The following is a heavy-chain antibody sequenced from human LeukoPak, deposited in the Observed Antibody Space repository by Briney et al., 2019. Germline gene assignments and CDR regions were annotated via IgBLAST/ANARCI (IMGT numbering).Heavy chain of an antibody. V-gene: IGHV5-51*01. Sequence: GESLKISCKGSGYSFTSYWIGWVRQMPGKGLEWMGIIYPGDSDTRYSPSFQGQVTISADRSISTAYLQWSSLKASDTAMYYCALVYDSSGYPASDAFDIWGQGTMVTVSS. CDR1: GYSFTSYW. J-gene: IGHJ3*02. CDR3: ALVYDSSGYPASDAFDI. D-gene: IGHD3-22*01. CDR2: IYPGDSDT.